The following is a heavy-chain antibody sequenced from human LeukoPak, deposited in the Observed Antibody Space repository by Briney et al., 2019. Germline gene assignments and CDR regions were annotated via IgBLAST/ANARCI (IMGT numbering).Heavy chain of an antibody. D-gene: IGHD5-18*01. CDR2: IYYSGST. J-gene: IGHJ4*02. Sequence: TASETLSLTCTVSGGSISSHYWSWIRQPPGKGLEWIGYIYYSGSTNYNPSLKSRVTISVDTSKNQFSLKLSSVTAADTAVYYCARDRNSYGNFDYWGQGTLVTVSS. V-gene: IGHV4-59*11. CDR1: GGSISSHY. CDR3: ARDRNSYGNFDY.